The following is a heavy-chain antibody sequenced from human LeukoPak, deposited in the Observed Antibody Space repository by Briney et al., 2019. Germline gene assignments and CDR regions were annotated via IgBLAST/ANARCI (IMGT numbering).Heavy chain of an antibody. CDR1: GFTFSSYA. CDR2: ISGSGGST. J-gene: IGHJ3*02. V-gene: IGHV3-23*01. Sequence: GGSLRLSCAASGFTFSSYAMSWVRQAPGKGLEWVSAISGSGGSTYYADSVKGRFTISRDNSKNTLYLQMNSLRAEDTAVYYCARVSHYSYDAFDIWGQGTMVTVSS. D-gene: IGHD2-15*01. CDR3: ARVSHYSYDAFDI.